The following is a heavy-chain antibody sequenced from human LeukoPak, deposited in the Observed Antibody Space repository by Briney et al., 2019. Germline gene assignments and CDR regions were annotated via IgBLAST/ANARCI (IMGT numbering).Heavy chain of an antibody. CDR2: INHSGST. CDR3: ARGRQVPAAITGSIVDY. J-gene: IGHJ4*02. Sequence: PSETLSLTCAVYGGSFSGYYWSWLRQPPGKGLEWIGEINHSGSTNYNPSLKSRVTISVDTSKNQFSLKLSSVTAADTAVYYCARGRQVPAAITGSIVDYWGQGTLVTVSS. CDR1: GGSFSGYY. D-gene: IGHD2-2*02. V-gene: IGHV4-34*01.